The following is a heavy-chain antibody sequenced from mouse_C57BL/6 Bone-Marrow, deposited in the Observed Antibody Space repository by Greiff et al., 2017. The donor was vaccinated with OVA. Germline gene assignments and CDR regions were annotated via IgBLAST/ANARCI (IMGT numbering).Heavy chain of an antibody. CDR1: GFTFSDYG. CDR3: ARSYYYGSSSLAWFAY. CDR2: ISSGSSTI. D-gene: IGHD1-1*01. J-gene: IGHJ3*01. Sequence: EVKLVESGGGLVKPGGSLKLSCAASGFTFSDYGMHWVRQAPEKGLEWVAYISSGSSTIYYADTVKGRFTISRANAKNTLFLQMTSLRSEDTAMYYGARSYYYGSSSLAWFAYWGQGTLVTVSA. V-gene: IGHV5-17*01.